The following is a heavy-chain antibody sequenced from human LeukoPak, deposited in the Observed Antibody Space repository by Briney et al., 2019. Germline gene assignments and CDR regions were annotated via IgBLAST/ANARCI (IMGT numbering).Heavy chain of an antibody. Sequence: PGGSLRLSCAASGFTVSNNYMSWVRQAPGKGLEWVAVISHDGSNKHYADPVKGRFTISRDTSKNTLYLQMTSLRGEDTAVYYCAKDYLGASHTFDIWGQGTMVTVSS. D-gene: IGHD1-26*01. CDR3: AKDYLGASHTFDI. J-gene: IGHJ3*02. V-gene: IGHV3-30*18. CDR2: ISHDGSNK. CDR1: GFTVSNNY.